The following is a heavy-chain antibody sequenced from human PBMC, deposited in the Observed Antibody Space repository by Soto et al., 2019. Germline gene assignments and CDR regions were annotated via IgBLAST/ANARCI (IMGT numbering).Heavy chain of an antibody. V-gene: IGHV1-18*01. CDR1: GYTFTSYG. J-gene: IGHJ5*02. CDR2: ISAYNGNT. CDR3: ARADYYYSSGYSNWFDP. Sequence: QVQLVQSGAEVKKPGASVKVSCKASGYTFTSYGISWVRQAPGQGLEWMGWISAYNGNTNYAQKVQGRVTMPTDTSTSTAYMELRSLRSDDTAVYYCARADYYYSSGYSNWFDPWGQGTLVTVSS. D-gene: IGHD3-22*01.